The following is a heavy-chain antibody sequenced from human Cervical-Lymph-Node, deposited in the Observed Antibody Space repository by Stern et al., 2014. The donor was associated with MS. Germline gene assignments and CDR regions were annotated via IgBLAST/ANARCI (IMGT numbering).Heavy chain of an antibody. CDR3: AKHACTGAACPFDL. V-gene: IGHV4-39*01. CDR2: VYYSGAN. Sequence: QVQLQESGPGLVKPSETLSLTCAVSGDSISSYTHYWAWIRQPPGKGLEWIGRVYYSGANHYHPSLKSTVTISVDTSKNHFPVALTSVTAADTAVYYCAKHACTGAACPFDLWGQGTLVTVSS. D-gene: IGHD2-8*02. CDR1: GDSISSYTHY. J-gene: IGHJ4*02.